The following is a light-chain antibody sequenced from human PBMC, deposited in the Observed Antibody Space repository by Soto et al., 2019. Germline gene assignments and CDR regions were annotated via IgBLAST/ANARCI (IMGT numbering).Light chain of an antibody. Sequence: QSALAQPASVSGSPGQSITISCTGSSNDIGAYKYVSWYQQYPGKAPKLIIFEVSNRPSGVSNRFSGSKSGNTASLTIAGLQAEDEADYYCSSYTSSANYVFGTGTKVTVL. CDR1: SNDIGAYKY. CDR2: EVS. CDR3: SSYTSSANYV. V-gene: IGLV2-14*01. J-gene: IGLJ1*01.